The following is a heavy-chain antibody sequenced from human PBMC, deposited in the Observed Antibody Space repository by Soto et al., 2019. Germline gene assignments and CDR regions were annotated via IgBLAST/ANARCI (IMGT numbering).Heavy chain of an antibody. V-gene: IGHV1-69*08. CDR2: IIPILGIA. Sequence: QVQLVQSGAEVKKPGSSVKVSCKASGGTFSSYTISWVRQAPGQGLEWMGRIIPILGIANYAQKFQGRVTITAVKSTSTAYMELSSLRSEDTAVYYCARDRDYGGWLLPTDWGQGTLVTVSS. CDR1: GGTFSSYT. D-gene: IGHD4-17*01. J-gene: IGHJ4*02. CDR3: ARDRDYGGWLLPTD.